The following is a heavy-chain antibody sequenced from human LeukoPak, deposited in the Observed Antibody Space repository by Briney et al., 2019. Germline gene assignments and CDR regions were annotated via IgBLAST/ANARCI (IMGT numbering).Heavy chain of an antibody. V-gene: IGHV4-59*08. D-gene: IGHD3-16*01. CDR1: GGSISSYY. CDR2: IYYSGST. CDR3: ATGLGPYYFDY. Sequence: SETLSLTCTVSGGSISSYYWSWSRQPPGKGLEWIGYIYYSGSTNYNPSLKSRVTISVDTSKNQFSLKLSSVTAADTAVYYCATGLGPYYFDYWGQGTLVTVSS. J-gene: IGHJ4*02.